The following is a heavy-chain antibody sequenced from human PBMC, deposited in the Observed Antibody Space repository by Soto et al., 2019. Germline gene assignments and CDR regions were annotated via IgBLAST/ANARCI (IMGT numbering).Heavy chain of an antibody. Sequence: DSVKVSCKASGYTFTGYYMHWVRQAPGQGLEWMGWINPNSGGTNYAQKFQGWVTMTRDTSISTAYMELNRLRSDDTAVYYCARAANYYDSSGYYYRYYFDYWGQGNLVTVSS. CDR2: INPNSGGT. CDR3: ARAANYYDSSGYYYRYYFDY. V-gene: IGHV1-2*04. J-gene: IGHJ4*02. CDR1: GYTFTGYY. D-gene: IGHD3-22*01.